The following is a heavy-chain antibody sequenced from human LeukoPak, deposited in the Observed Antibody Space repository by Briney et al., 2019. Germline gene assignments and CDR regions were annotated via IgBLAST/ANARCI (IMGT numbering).Heavy chain of an antibody. Sequence: RGGSQRLSCAASGFIFSNYDMYWVRQAPGKGLEWVAVISYDGSIKYYADSVKGRFTISRDNSKNTLYLQMNSLRAEDTAVYYCAKDLDSIVGATAFDYWGQGNLVTVSS. V-gene: IGHV3-30*18. J-gene: IGHJ4*02. CDR1: GFIFSNYD. D-gene: IGHD1-26*01. CDR3: AKDLDSIVGATAFDY. CDR2: ISYDGSIK.